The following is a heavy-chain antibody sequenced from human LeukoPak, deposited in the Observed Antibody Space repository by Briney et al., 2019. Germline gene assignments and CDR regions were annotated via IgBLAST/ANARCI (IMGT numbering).Heavy chain of an antibody. CDR2: IYTSGST. V-gene: IGHV4-61*02. Sequence: SQTLSLTCTVSGGSISSGSYYWSWIRQPAGKGLEWIGRIYTSGSTNYNPSLKSRVTMSVDTSKNQFSLKLSSVTAADTAVYYCARSRYSYGTNWFDPWGQGTLVTVSS. D-gene: IGHD5-18*01. CDR1: GGSISSGSYY. CDR3: ARSRYSYGTNWFDP. J-gene: IGHJ5*02.